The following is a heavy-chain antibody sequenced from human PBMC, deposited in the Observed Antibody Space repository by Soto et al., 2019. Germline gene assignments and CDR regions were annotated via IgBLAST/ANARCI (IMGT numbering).Heavy chain of an antibody. J-gene: IGHJ4*02. Sequence: EVQLVESGGGLVQPGGSLRLSCVASGFTCNYYWMHWVRQATGKGLVWVSRIQSDGSSPDYVDSVKVRFTISRDNAKNTLSLQMNNLRAEDTAVYYCARGCDPDYWGQVTLVTVSS. CDR1: GFTCNYYW. CDR2: IQSDGSSP. CDR3: ARGCDPDY. D-gene: IGHD2-21*02. V-gene: IGHV3-74*01.